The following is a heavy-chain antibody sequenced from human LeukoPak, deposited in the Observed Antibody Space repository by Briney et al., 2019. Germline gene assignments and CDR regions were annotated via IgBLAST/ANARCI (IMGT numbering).Heavy chain of an antibody. J-gene: IGHJ4*02. V-gene: IGHV3-21*01. CDR3: ARVDPGSSIAVAGFQYYFDY. CDR1: RLDFGGYS. D-gene: IGHD6-19*01. Sequence: GGSLRLSCVASRLDFGGYSMNWVRQAPGKGLEWVSSISSSSSYIYYADSVKGRFTISRDNAKNSLYLQMNSLRAEDTAVYYCARVDPGSSIAVAGFQYYFDYWGQGTLVTVSS. CDR2: ISSSSSYI.